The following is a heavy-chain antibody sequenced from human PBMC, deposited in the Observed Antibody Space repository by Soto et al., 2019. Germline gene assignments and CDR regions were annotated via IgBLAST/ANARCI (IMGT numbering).Heavy chain of an antibody. Sequence: EVQLVESGGGLVQPGRSLRLSCEASGFTFDDYAMHWVRQAPGKGLQWVSGISWNSGSMAYADSVRGRFTISRDNAKKSLFRQMNSLRPEDTALYYCARDTTYYHGSGSYYIDYWGQGTMVTVSS. CDR3: ARDTTYYHGSGSYYIDY. CDR1: GFTFDDYA. D-gene: IGHD3-10*01. J-gene: IGHJ4*02. CDR2: ISWNSGSM. V-gene: IGHV3-9*01.